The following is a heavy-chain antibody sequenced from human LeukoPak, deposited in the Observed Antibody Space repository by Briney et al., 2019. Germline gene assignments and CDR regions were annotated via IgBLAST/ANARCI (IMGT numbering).Heavy chain of an antibody. Sequence: PGGSLRLSCAASGFTFSGSTMHWVRQASGKGLEWVGRIRSKANSYATGYAASIKGRFTISRDDSKNTLYLQMNTLRAEDTAVYYCAKDLLEGRYCTNGVCHRNFDYWGQGTLVTVSS. CDR2: IRSKANSYAT. V-gene: IGHV3-73*01. D-gene: IGHD2-8*01. J-gene: IGHJ4*02. CDR1: GFTFSGST. CDR3: AKDLLEGRYCTNGVCHRNFDY.